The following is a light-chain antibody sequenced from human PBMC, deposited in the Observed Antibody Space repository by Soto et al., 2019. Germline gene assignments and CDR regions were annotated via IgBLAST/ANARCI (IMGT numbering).Light chain of an antibody. CDR2: DVS. CDR1: SSDVGGGYKY. V-gene: IGLV2-14*01. Sequence: QSVLTQPPSASGSPGQSVTNSRTGTSSDVGGGYKYVSWYQQHPGKAPKLMIYDVSNRPSGVSNRFSGSKSGNTATLTISGLQGEDEAEYYCSSYTGGSTYVFGIGTKVT. J-gene: IGLJ1*01. CDR3: SSYTGGSTYV.